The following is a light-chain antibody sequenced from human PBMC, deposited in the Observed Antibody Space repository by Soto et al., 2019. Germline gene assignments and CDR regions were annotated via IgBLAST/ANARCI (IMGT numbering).Light chain of an antibody. V-gene: IGKV3-15*01. J-gene: IGKJ1*01. Sequence: EIVMTQSPATLSVSPGERATLSCRASQSVSSNLAWYQQKPGQAPRLLMYGASTRATGIPARFSGSGSGTEFTLTIGSLQSADFAVYFFQQYNNWARTFGQGTKVEVK. CDR3: QQYNNWART. CDR2: GAS. CDR1: QSVSSN.